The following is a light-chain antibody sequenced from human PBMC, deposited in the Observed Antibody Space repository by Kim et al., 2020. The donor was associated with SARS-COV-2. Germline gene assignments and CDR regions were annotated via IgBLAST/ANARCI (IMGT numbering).Light chain of an antibody. CDR2: GKN. CDR3: NSRVSNDNVV. V-gene: IGLV3-19*01. CDR1: SLRSYY. Sequence: SSELTQDPAVSVALGQTVRITCQGDSLRSYYATWYQQKPGQAPILVIYGKNNRPSGIPDRFSGSSSGITASLTITGSQAGDEADYYCNSRVSNDNVVFGG. J-gene: IGLJ2*01.